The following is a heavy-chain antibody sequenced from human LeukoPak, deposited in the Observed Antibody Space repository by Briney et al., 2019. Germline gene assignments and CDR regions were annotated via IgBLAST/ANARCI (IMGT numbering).Heavy chain of an antibody. CDR3: ARENPTQFRNYYDSSGRFFDY. CDR2: IYYSGST. CDR1: GGSISSYY. V-gene: IGHV4-59*01. Sequence: SETLSLTCTVSGGSISSYYWSWIRQPPGKGLEWIGDIYYSGSTNYNPSLKSRVTISVDTSKNQFSLKLSSVTAADTAVYYCARENPTQFRNYYDSSGRFFDYWGQGTLVTVSS. J-gene: IGHJ4*02. D-gene: IGHD3-22*01.